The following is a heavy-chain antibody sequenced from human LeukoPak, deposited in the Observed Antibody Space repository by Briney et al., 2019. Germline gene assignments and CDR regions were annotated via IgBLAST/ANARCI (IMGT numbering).Heavy chain of an antibody. CDR2: ISYDGSKK. V-gene: IGHV3-30-3*01. Sequence: GGSLRLSCAASGFTFSSYVMHWVRQAPGKGLEWVAVISYDGSKKHYADSVKGRFTISRDNSKNTLYLQMNSLRAEDTAVYYCARQYSSSWYALDYWGQGTLVTVSS. CDR1: GFTFSSYV. CDR3: ARQYSSSWYALDY. D-gene: IGHD6-13*01. J-gene: IGHJ4*02.